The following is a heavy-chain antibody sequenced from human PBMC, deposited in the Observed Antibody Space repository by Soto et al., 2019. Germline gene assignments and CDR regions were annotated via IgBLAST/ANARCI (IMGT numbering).Heavy chain of an antibody. D-gene: IGHD4-17*01. Sequence: QVXLQESGPGLVKPSETLSLTCTVSGGSISSYYWSWIRQPPGKGLEWIGYIYYSGSTNYNPSLKRRVTISVDTSKNQFSLKLSSVTAADTAVYYCARPHDYGDYGGLGYWGQGTLVTVSS. CDR1: GGSISSYY. V-gene: IGHV4-59*08. CDR2: IYYSGST. CDR3: ARPHDYGDYGGLGY. J-gene: IGHJ4*02.